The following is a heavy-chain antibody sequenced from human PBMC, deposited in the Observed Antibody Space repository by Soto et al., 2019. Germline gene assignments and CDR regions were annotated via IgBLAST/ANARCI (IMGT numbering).Heavy chain of an antibody. CDR1: GYTFTGND. CDR2: ITPNSGFT. V-gene: IGHV1-2*02. J-gene: IGHJ6*02. CDR3: ARVIVVAPAPEDSYYYYGMDV. Sequence: ASVKVSCKASGYTFTGNDIHWVRQAPGQGLEWVGWITPNSGFTKYAQKFQSRVTMTGDTSINTAYMELSSLRSDDSAVYYCARVIVVAPAPEDSYYYYGMDVWGQGTTVTVSS. D-gene: IGHD2-2*01.